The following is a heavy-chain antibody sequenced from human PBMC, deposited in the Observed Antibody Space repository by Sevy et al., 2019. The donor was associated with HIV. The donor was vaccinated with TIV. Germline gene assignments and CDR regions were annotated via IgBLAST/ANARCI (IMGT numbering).Heavy chain of an antibody. V-gene: IGHV4-59*08. D-gene: IGHD6-19*01. CDR2: FYYGSGTT. J-gene: IGHJ4*02. Sequence: SETLSLTCTVSGDSISDYYWSWIRQPPGKGLEWIGYFYYGSGTTNYNPSLKSRVTISIDTSKNQFSLKLSSVTAADTAVYYCAGRIAVAAFDYWGQGNLVTVSS. CDR1: GDSISDYY. CDR3: AGRIAVAAFDY.